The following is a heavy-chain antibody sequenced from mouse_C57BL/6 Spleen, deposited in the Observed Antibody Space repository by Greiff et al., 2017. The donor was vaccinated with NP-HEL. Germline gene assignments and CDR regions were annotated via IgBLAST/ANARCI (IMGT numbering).Heavy chain of an antibody. J-gene: IGHJ4*01. D-gene: IGHD1-2*01. CDR1: GFTFSSYG. CDR2: ISSGGSYT. CDR3: ARQGITTARGAMDY. V-gene: IGHV5-6*02. Sequence: DVKLVESGGDLVKPGGSLKLSCAASGFTFSSYGMSWVRQTPDKRLEWVATISSGGSYTYYPDSVKGRFTISRDNAKNTLYLQMSSLKSEDTAMYYCARQGITTARGAMDYWGQGTSVTVSS.